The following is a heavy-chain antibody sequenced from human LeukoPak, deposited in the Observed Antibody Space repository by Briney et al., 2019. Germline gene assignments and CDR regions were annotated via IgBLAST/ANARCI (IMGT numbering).Heavy chain of an antibody. V-gene: IGHV4-34*01. CDR1: GGSFSGYY. CDR2: VNHSGST. D-gene: IGHD2-21*02. CDR3: ARIRLSGGYSKKKYYFDY. J-gene: IGHJ4*02. Sequence: SETLSLTCAVYGGSFSGYYWSWIRQPPGKGLEWIGEVNHSGSTNYNPSLKSRVTISVDTSKNQFSLKLSSVTAADTAVYYCARIRLSGGYSKKKYYFDYWGQGTLVTVSS.